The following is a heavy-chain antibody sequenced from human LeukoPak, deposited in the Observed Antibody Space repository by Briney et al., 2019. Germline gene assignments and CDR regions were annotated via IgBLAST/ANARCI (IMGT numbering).Heavy chain of an antibody. D-gene: IGHD5-12*01. Sequence: SETLSLTCTVSSGSVSSSSYYWGWIRQPPGKGLEWIGTIYYSGNTFYNPSLKSRVTISVDTSKNQFSLKLSSVTAADTAVYYCARGSGYVNFDYWGQGTLVTVSS. V-gene: IGHV4-39*01. J-gene: IGHJ4*02. CDR3: ARGSGYVNFDY. CDR2: IYYSGNT. CDR1: SGSVSSSSYY.